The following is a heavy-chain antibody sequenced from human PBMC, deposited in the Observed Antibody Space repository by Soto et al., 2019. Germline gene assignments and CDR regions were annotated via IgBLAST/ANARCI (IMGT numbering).Heavy chain of an antibody. CDR1: GFSLSTSGLG. CDR2: IYWDDDK. V-gene: IGHV2-5*02. CDR3: AHRLDGYSSGLGACDI. Sequence: QITLKESGPTLVKPTQTLTLTCTFSGFSLSTSGLGVGWIRQPPRKALEWLALIYWDDDKRYSPSLKSRLTIPKDTSTNPVVLTMTNMDPVDTATYYCAHRLDGYSSGLGACDIWGQGTMVTVS. J-gene: IGHJ3*02. D-gene: IGHD6-19*01.